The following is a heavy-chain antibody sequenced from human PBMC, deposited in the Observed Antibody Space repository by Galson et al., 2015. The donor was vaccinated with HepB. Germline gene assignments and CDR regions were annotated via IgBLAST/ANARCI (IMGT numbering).Heavy chain of an antibody. J-gene: IGHJ4*02. CDR3: ASFHVGIAAAGSIDFDY. D-gene: IGHD6-13*01. V-gene: IGHV1-18*04. CDR2: ISAYNGNT. CDR1: GYTFTSYG. Sequence: SVKVSCKASGYTFTSYGISWVRQAPGQGLEWMGWISAYNGNTNYAQKLQGRVTMTTDTSTSTAYMELRSLRSDDTAVYYCASFHVGIAAAGSIDFDYWGQGTLVTVSS.